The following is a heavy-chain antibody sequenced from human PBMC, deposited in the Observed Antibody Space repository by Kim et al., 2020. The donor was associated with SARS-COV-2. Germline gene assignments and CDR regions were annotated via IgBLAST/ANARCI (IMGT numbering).Heavy chain of an antibody. J-gene: IGHJ6*02. CDR2: INHSGST. Sequence: SETLSLTCAVYGGSFSGYYWSWIRQPPGKGLEWIGEINHSGSTNYNPSLKSRVTISVDTSKNQFSLKLSSVTAADTAVYYCARAIAVAGTRLGFYYGMDVWGQGTTVTVSS. CDR1: GGSFSGYY. D-gene: IGHD6-19*01. V-gene: IGHV4-34*01. CDR3: ARAIAVAGTRLGFYYGMDV.